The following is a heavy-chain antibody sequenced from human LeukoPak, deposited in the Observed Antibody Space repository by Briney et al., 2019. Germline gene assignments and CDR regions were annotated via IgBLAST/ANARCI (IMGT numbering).Heavy chain of an antibody. CDR3: AKDRWTTVVRDLDY. V-gene: IGHV3-23*01. CDR2: FSGSAGST. Sequence: GGSLRLSCAASGFTFSSYAMSWVRQAPGKGLEWVSTFSGSAGSTYYADSVKGRFTISRDNSKNTVYLQMKSLRVEDTAVYYCAKDRWTTVVRDLDYWGQGTLATVSS. J-gene: IGHJ4*02. D-gene: IGHD4-23*01. CDR1: GFTFSSYA.